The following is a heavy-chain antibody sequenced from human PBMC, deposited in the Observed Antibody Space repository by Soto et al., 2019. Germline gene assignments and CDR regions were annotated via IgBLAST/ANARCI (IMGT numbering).Heavy chain of an antibody. CDR1: VLTFSDYY. V-gene: IGHV3-11*01. CDR3: ARDTAFISSGLFNP. CDR2: ISDSATTM. J-gene: IGHJ5*02. Sequence: PGGSLRLSCASSVLTFSDYYMSWIRQAPGKGLEWISHISDSATTMYYADSVKGRFTISRDNARKSLFPHMNSLRAEDTAVYYCARDTAFISSGLFNPWGQGTMVTVSS. D-gene: IGHD3-22*01.